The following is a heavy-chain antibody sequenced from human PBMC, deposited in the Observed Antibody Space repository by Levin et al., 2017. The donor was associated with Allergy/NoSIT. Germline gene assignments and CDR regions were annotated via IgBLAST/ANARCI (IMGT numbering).Heavy chain of an antibody. Sequence: SETLSLTCTVSGGSISSSSYYWGWIRQPPGKGLEWIGSIYYSGSTYYNPSLKSRVTISVDTSKNQFSLKLSSVTAADTAVYYCARPLLMPYTIFGVVIWGDAFDIWGQGTMVTVSS. V-gene: IGHV4-39*01. D-gene: IGHD3-3*01. CDR3: ARPLLMPYTIFGVVIWGDAFDI. J-gene: IGHJ3*02. CDR2: IYYSGST. CDR1: GGSISSSSYY.